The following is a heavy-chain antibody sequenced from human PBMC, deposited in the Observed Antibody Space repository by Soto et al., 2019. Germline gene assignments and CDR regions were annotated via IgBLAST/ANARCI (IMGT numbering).Heavy chain of an antibody. D-gene: IGHD2-15*01. J-gene: IGHJ6*02. CDR2: IYPGDSDT. CDR1: GYSFTSYW. V-gene: IGHV5-51*01. Sequence: AESLKISCQGSGYSFTSYWIVWVRQLPGKGLEWMGTIYPGDSDTRYSPSYQGQVTIPTDKPISTAYLKWNSLHASDTAIYFCARHRGYCSGISCYGIDVGSPGASVTVSS. CDR3: ARHRGYCSGISCYGIDV.